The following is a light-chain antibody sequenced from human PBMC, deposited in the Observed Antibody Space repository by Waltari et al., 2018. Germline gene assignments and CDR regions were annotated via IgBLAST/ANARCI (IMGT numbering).Light chain of an antibody. Sequence: HSALTQPASVSGSPGQSITISCTGTSSDIGAYDYVSWYQHHPGKAPKLIIFDVNNRPSGVSTRFSGSKSGNTASLTISGLQADDEADFYCCSLTSTSSLLFGGGTKLTVL. CDR3: CSLTSTSSLL. J-gene: IGLJ3*02. CDR1: SSDIGAYDY. V-gene: IGLV2-14*03. CDR2: DVN.